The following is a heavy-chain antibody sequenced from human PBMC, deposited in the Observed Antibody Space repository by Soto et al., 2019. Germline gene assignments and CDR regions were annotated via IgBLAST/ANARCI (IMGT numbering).Heavy chain of an antibody. D-gene: IGHD5-18*01. V-gene: IGHV2-5*02. CDR2: VYWDDDK. J-gene: IGHJ4*02. Sequence: GYGPRLVNPTQTLTLTCTFSGFSLSTSGVGVGWIRQPPGKALEWLAPVYWDDDKRYSPSLKSRLTITKDTSKNQVVLTMTNMDPVDTATYYCAHSGGYSYRPGYSDYSGQGPLVTVSS. CDR1: GFSLSTSGVG. CDR3: AHSGGYSYRPGYSDY.